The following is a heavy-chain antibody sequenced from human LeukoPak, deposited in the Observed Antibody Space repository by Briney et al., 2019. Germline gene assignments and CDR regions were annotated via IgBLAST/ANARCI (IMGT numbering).Heavy chain of an antibody. V-gene: IGHV3-23*01. J-gene: IGHJ6*03. CDR2: ISGSGGST. D-gene: IGHD4-17*01. CDR1: GFTFSSYG. Sequence: GGSLRLSCAASGFTFSSYGMSWVRQAPGKGLEWVSAISGSGGSTYYADSVKGRFTISRDNSKNTLYLQMNSLRAEDTAVYYCAKDANYGDYYSYYYMDVWGKGTTVTISS. CDR3: AKDANYGDYYSYYYMDV.